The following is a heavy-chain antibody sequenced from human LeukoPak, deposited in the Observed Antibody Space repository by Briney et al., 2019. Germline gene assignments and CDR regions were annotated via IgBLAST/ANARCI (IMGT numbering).Heavy chain of an antibody. CDR3: ARDDSRGYYPTSQYDP. CDR1: GYTFTSYD. V-gene: IGHV1-8*01. D-gene: IGHD3-22*01. CDR2: MNPNSGNT. J-gene: IGHJ5*02. Sequence: ASVKVSCKASGYTFTSYDINWVRQATGQGLEWMGWMNPNSGNTGYAQKFQGRVTMTRNTSISTAYMELSSLRSEDTAVYYCARDDSRGYYPTSQYDPWGQGTLVTVSS.